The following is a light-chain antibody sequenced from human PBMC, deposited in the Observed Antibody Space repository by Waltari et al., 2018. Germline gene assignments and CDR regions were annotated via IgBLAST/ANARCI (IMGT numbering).Light chain of an antibody. Sequence: EIVLTQAPATLSLSPGERATLSCRTSQSIADYLAWYQQKPGQSPRLLIYDVSNRVTGIPVRFSGSGSGTYFTLTITSLEPEDFAVYYCQQRSNWPRFSFGQGTKLEIK. CDR3: QQRSNWPRFS. V-gene: IGKV3-11*01. CDR1: QSIADY. CDR2: DVS. J-gene: IGKJ2*01.